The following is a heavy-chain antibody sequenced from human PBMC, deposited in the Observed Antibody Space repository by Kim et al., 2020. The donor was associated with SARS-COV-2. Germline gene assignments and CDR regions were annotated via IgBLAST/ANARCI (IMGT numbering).Heavy chain of an antibody. Sequence: GGSLRLSCAASGFTFSSYGMHWVRQAPGKGLEWVAVISYDGSNKYYADSVKGRFTISRDNSKNTNTLYLQMNSLRAEDTAVYYCAKGGLHYDSSGDYYYYSVMDVWGQGTTGTVSS. V-gene: IGHV3-30*18. J-gene: IGHJ6*02. CDR2: ISYDGSNK. CDR3: AKGGLHYDSSGDYYYYSVMDV. D-gene: IGHD3-22*01. CDR1: GFTFSSYG.